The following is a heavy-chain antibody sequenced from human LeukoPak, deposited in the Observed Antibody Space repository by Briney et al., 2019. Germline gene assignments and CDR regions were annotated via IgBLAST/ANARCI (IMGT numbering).Heavy chain of an antibody. CDR1: GYTLTELS. J-gene: IGHJ4*02. CDR3: ARGNLYYDSSGFDY. Sequence: ASVKVSCKVSGYTLTELSMHWVRQAPGKGLEWMGGFDPEDGETIYAQKFQGRVTMTEDTSTDTAYMELSSLRSEDTAVYYCARGNLYYDSSGFDYWGQGTLVTVSS. CDR2: FDPEDGET. D-gene: IGHD3-22*01. V-gene: IGHV1-24*01.